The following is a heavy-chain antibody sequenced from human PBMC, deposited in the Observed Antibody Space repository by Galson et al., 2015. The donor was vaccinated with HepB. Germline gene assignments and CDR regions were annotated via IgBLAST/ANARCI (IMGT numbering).Heavy chain of an antibody. V-gene: IGHV3-30-3*01. CDR2: ISYDGSNK. J-gene: IGHJ4*02. CDR1: GFTFSNYV. D-gene: IGHD1-14*01. Sequence: SLRLSCAASGFTFSNYVMHWVRQAPGKGLEWVAFISYDGSNKNYADSVKGRFTISRDNSKSTLHLEMSSLKTEDMAVYYCAREVDRNSFDYWGQGTLVTVSS. CDR3: AREVDRNSFDY.